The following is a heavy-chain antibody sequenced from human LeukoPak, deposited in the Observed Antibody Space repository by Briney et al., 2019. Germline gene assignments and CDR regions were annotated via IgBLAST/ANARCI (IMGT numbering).Heavy chain of an antibody. D-gene: IGHD3-22*01. CDR2: ISGTGGNT. Sequence: GGSLRLSCAASGFTFSNFAMSWVRQAPGKGLEWVSAISGTGGNTFYTDSVTGRFTISRDNSKNTLYVQMNSLRAEDTAVYYCAKTGGYYDTSDLYRPDVFDIWGQGAVVTVSS. V-gene: IGHV3-23*01. J-gene: IGHJ3*02. CDR3: AKTGGYYDTSDLYRPDVFDI. CDR1: GFTFSNFA.